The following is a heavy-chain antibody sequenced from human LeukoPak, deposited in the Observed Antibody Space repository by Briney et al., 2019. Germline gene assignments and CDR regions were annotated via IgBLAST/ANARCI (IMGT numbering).Heavy chain of an antibody. D-gene: IGHD3-9*01. V-gene: IGHV3-48*02. J-gene: IGHJ4*02. CDR1: GFSSTDYP. CDR2: IRTSAEGANYA. Sequence: GGSPRLSCATSGFSSTDYPMNWVRQAPGKGLEWVSNIRTSAEGANYAYYADSVKGRVTISRDDAKNTLYLHMNSLRDDDTAVYYCASDQRYAFDYWGQGILVTVSS. CDR3: ASDQRYAFDY.